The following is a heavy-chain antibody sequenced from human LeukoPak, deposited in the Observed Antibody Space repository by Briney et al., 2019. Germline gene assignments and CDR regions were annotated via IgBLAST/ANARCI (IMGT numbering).Heavy chain of an antibody. Sequence: TGGSLRLSCAASGFTFSSYAMHWVRQAPGKGLEWVAVISYDGSNKYYADSVKGRFTISRDNSKNTLYLQMNSLRTEDTAVYYCARPAPFDYWGQGTLVTVSS. CDR2: ISYDGSNK. J-gene: IGHJ4*02. CDR3: ARPAPFDY. V-gene: IGHV3-30-3*01. CDR1: GFTFSSYA.